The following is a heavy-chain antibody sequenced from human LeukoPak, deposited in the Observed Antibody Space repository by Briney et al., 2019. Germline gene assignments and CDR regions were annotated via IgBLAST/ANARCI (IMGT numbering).Heavy chain of an antibody. CDR1: TGYMNSDIHY. D-gene: IGHD5/OR15-5a*01. Sequence: SETLPLTCTDCTGYMNSDIHYGTLIRKPAGKGLEWIGRISSSWSTTYNPSLMSRATITLDTSKNSFSLKVTSVTAADTAVYFCARETKDTYSPGWGLYDTYYYIDAWGTGTTVNVAS. CDR3: ARETKDTYSPGWGLYDTYYYIDA. V-gene: IGHV4-61*02. J-gene: IGHJ6*03. CDR2: ISSSWST.